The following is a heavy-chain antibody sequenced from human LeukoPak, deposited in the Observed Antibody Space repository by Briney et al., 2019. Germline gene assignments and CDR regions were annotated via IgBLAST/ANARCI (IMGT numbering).Heavy chain of an antibody. Sequence: ASVKVSCKASGYTFTSYAMNWVRQAPGQGLEWMGWINPNSGGTNYAQKFQGWVTMTRDTSISTAYMELSRLRSDDTAVYYCARSDSSGYGAEYFQHWGQGTLVTVSS. CDR1: GYTFTSYA. D-gene: IGHD3-22*01. CDR3: ARSDSSGYGAEYFQH. V-gene: IGHV1-2*04. J-gene: IGHJ1*01. CDR2: INPNSGGT.